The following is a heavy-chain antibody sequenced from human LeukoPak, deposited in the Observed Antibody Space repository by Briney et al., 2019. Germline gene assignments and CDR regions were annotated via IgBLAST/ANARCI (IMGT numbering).Heavy chain of an antibody. CDR3: ARVADSSGSYVWDI. V-gene: IGHV1-69*06. CDR2: IIPIFGTA. Sequence: GASVKVSCKASGGTFSSYAISWVRQAPGQGLEWMGGIIPIFGTANYAQKFQGRVTITADKSTSTAYMELSSLRSEDTAVYYCARVADSSGSYVWDIWGQGTMVTVSS. D-gene: IGHD3-22*01. CDR1: GGTFSSYA. J-gene: IGHJ3*02.